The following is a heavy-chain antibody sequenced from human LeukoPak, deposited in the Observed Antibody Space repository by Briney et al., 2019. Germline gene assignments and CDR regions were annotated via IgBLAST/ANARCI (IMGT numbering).Heavy chain of an antibody. V-gene: IGHV1-69*06. CDR2: IIPIFGTA. Sequence: SVKVSCKASGGTFSSYAISWVRQAPGQGLEWMGGIIPIFGTANYAQKFQGRVTITADKSTSTAYMELSSLRSEDTAVYYLARYYSGWYYFDYWGQGTLVTVSS. J-gene: IGHJ4*02. CDR1: GGTFSSYA. D-gene: IGHD6-19*01. CDR3: ARYYSGWYYFDY.